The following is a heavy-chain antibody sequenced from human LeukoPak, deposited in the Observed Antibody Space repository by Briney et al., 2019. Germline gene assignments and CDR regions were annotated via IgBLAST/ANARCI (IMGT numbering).Heavy chain of an antibody. CDR1: GGSMSSGGYS. D-gene: IGHD3-22*01. CDR2: IYHSGST. CDR3: ARGHYDDSGYDAFDI. Sequence: SQTLSLTCAVSGGSMSSGGYSWSWIRQPPGKGLEWIGCIYHSGSTKYNPSLKSRVTISVDRPKDQLSLKLSSVTAADTAVYYCARGHYDDSGYDAFDIWGKGTMVTVSS. V-gene: IGHV4-30-2*01. J-gene: IGHJ3*02.